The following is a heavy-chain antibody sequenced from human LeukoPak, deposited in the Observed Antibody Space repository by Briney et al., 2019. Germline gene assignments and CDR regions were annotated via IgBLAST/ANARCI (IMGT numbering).Heavy chain of an antibody. Sequence: PSETLSLTCTVSGGSISSSSYYCGWIRQPPGKGLEWIGSIYYSGSTYYNPSLKSRVTISVDPSKNQFSLKLSSVTAADTAVYYCARDIAAAGTVGYYYYYMDVWGKGTTVTVSS. V-gene: IGHV4-39*07. CDR1: GGSISSSSYY. CDR3: ARDIAAAGTVGYYYYYMDV. CDR2: IYYSGST. J-gene: IGHJ6*03. D-gene: IGHD6-13*01.